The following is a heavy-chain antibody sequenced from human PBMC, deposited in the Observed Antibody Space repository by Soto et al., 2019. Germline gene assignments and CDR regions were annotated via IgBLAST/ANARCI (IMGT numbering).Heavy chain of an antibody. D-gene: IGHD6-6*01. Sequence: SETLSLTCAVYGGSFSGYYWSWIRQPPGKGLEWIGEINHSGSTNYNPSLKSRVTISVDTSKNQFSLKLSSVTAADTAVYYCARGGIAARRYHYGMDVWGQGTTVTVSS. J-gene: IGHJ6*02. CDR3: ARGGIAARRYHYGMDV. CDR1: GGSFSGYY. V-gene: IGHV4-34*01. CDR2: INHSGST.